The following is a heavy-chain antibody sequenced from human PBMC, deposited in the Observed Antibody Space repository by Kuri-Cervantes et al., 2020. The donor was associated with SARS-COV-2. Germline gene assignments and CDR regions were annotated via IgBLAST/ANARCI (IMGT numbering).Heavy chain of an antibody. CDR1: GYTFTGYY. J-gene: IGHJ6*02. Sequence: ASVKVSCKASGYTFTGYYMHWVRQAPGQGLEWMGWINPNSGGTNYAQKFQGRVTMTRDTSISTAYMELSRLRSDDTAVYYCARVLSLSYYYGMDVWGQGTTVTV. D-gene: IGHD3-10*01. CDR2: INPNSGGT. V-gene: IGHV1-2*02. CDR3: ARVLSLSYYYGMDV.